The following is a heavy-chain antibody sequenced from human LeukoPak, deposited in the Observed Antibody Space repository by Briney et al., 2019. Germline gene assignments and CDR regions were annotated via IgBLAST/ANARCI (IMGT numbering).Heavy chain of an antibody. Sequence: NPSETLSLTCTVSGDSISSGDYYWSWIRQPAGKGLEWIGRISNSGSTNYNPSLKSRVTISVDTSKNQFSLKLSSVTAADTAVYFCARGPYSYDSSGAFDIWGQGTMVTVSS. CDR1: GDSISSGDYY. CDR3: ARGPYSYDSSGAFDI. CDR2: ISNSGST. D-gene: IGHD3-22*01. J-gene: IGHJ3*02. V-gene: IGHV4-61*02.